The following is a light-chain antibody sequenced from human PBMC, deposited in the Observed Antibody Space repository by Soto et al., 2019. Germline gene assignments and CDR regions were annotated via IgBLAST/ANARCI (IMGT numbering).Light chain of an antibody. CDR3: QQYQSYST. J-gene: IGKJ1*01. CDR1: ESISSW. CDR2: KAS. V-gene: IGKV1-5*03. Sequence: DIQMTQSPSTLSASVGDRVTITCRASESISSWLAWYQQKPGKAPKLLIYKASSLESGVPSRFSGSGSETEFTLTISSLLPDDFATYYCQQYQSYSTFGQGTKVEI.